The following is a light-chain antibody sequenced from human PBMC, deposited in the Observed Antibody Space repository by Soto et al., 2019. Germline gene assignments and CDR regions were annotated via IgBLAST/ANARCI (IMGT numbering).Light chain of an antibody. CDR2: GAS. Sequence: EIVMTQSPATLSVSPGERATLSCRASQSVGNALAWYQHKPGQPPRLLIRGASNRATGIPARFSGSGSGTEFTLTISGLQSEDFAGYDYQQYRDWPALTFGGGTKVEIK. CDR1: QSVGNA. CDR3: QQYRDWPALT. J-gene: IGKJ4*01. V-gene: IGKV3-15*01.